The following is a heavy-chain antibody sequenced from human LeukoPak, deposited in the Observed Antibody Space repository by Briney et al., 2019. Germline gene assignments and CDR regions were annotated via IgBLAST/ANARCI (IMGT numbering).Heavy chain of an antibody. CDR1: GFTFSSYS. J-gene: IGHJ4*02. D-gene: IGHD6-13*01. CDR3: AKVLSSLQLPSPYSSSWEFDY. V-gene: IGHV3-21*04. CDR2: ISSSSSYI. Sequence: PGGSLRLSCAASGFTFSSYSMNWVRQAPGKGLEWVSSISSSSSYIYYADSVKGRFTISRDNSKNTLYLQMNSLRAEDTAVYYCAKVLSSLQLPSPYSSSWEFDYWGQGTLVTVSS.